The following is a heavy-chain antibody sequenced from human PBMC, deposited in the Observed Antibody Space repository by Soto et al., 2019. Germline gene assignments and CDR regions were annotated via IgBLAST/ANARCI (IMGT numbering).Heavy chain of an antibody. CDR2: ISAYNGNT. CDR3: ARGVNVQQLVFDH. CDR1: GYTFTSYG. V-gene: IGHV1-18*01. J-gene: IGHJ4*02. D-gene: IGHD6-13*01. Sequence: ASVKVSCKASGYTFTSYGISWVRQAPGQGLEWMGWISAYNGNTNDAQKLQGRVTMTTDTSTSTAYMELRSLISDDAAVYYGARGVNVQQLVFDHWGQGTLVTVSS.